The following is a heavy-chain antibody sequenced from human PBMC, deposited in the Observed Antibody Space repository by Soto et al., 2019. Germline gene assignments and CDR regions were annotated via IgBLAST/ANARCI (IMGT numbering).Heavy chain of an antibody. J-gene: IGHJ5*02. CDR2: INPSGGST. D-gene: IGHD3-3*01. V-gene: IGHV1-46*01. CDR3: ARDRGIYDFWSDSYNWFDP. CDR1: GYTFTSYY. Sequence: ASVKVSCKASGYTFTSYYMHWVRQAPGQGLEWMGIINPSGGSTSYAQKFQGRVTMTRDTSTSTVYMELSSLRSEDTAVYYCARDRGIYDFWSDSYNWFDPWGQGTLVTVSS.